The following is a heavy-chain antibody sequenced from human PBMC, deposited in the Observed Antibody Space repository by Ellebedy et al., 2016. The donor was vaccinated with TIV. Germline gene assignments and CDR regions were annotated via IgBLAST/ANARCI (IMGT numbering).Heavy chain of an antibody. CDR2: LWSDGSNK. D-gene: IGHD3-10*01. CDR1: GFTSSSYV. CDR3: ARHDYGSGSYYSPEFDY. Sequence: GGSLRLXXAASGFTSSSYVMHWVRQAPGKGLEWVAVLWSDGSNKAYADSVKGRFTISRDTSKNTLYLQMNSLRAEDTAVYYCARHDYGSGSYYSPEFDYWGQGTLVTVSS. V-gene: IGHV3-33*01. J-gene: IGHJ4*02.